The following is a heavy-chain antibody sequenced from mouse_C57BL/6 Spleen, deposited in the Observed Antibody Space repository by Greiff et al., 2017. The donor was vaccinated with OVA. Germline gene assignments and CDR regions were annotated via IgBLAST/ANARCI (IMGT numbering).Heavy chain of an antibody. Sequence: VQLQQSGPELVKPGASVKISCKASGYSFTSYYIHWVKQRPGQGLEWIGWIYPGSGNTKYNEKFKGKATLTADTSSSTAYMQLSSLTSEDSAVYYCARGGNWVYFDYWGQGTTLTVSS. D-gene: IGHD4-1*01. V-gene: IGHV1-66*01. CDR2: IYPGSGNT. CDR1: GYSFTSYY. CDR3: ARGGNWVYFDY. J-gene: IGHJ2*01.